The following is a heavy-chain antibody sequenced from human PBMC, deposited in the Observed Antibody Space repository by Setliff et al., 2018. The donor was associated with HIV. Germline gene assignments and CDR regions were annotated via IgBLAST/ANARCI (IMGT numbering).Heavy chain of an antibody. CDR1: GGSMGSHY. J-gene: IGHJ4*02. Sequence: PSETLSLTCVISGGSMGSHYWSWIRQPPGKGLEWIGSIYYNGITNYNPSPKSRVTISVDTSKKQFSLKLSSVTAADTAVYYCARDIRKKGGEFWSGYYKWLGPHGHHWGQGTLVTVSS. CDR2: IYYNGIT. D-gene: IGHD3-3*01. V-gene: IGHV4-59*11. CDR3: ARDIRKKGGEFWSGYYKWLGPHGHH.